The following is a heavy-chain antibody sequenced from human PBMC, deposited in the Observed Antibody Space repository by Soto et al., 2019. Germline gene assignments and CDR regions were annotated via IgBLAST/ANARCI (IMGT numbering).Heavy chain of an antibody. V-gene: IGHV3-30*18. D-gene: IGHD1-1*01. CDR3: AKSVYNWNDGFFDY. J-gene: IGHJ4*02. CDR1: GFIFSSYG. Sequence: GGSLRLSCAASGFIFSSYGMHWVRQAPGKGLEWVAVISYDGINKYYSDSVKDRFTISRDNSKNTINLQINRQRAEDTAVYYCAKSVYNWNDGFFDYWGQGT. CDR2: ISYDGINK.